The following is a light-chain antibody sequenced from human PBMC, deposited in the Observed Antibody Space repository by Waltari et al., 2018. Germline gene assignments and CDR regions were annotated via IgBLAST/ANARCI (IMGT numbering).Light chain of an antibody. V-gene: IGKV4-1*01. CDR1: QSVINSADNKNK. J-gene: IGKJ3*01. CDR2: WAS. CDR3: QQYYRVPFT. Sequence: DIVMTQSPDSLTVSLGERATINCKSSQSVINSADNKNKLAWYQQKAGQPPKLLIYWASTRASGVPDRFSGSGSGTDFTLTTSSLQAEDVAVYYCQQYYRVPFTFGPGTKVDIK.